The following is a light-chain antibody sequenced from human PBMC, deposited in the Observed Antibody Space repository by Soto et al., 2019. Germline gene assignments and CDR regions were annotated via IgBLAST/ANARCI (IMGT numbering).Light chain of an antibody. Sequence: QYALTQPASVSGSLGQSITISCTGTSSDVGGYNYVSWYQQHPGKVPKLMIYEVSNRPSGVSNRFSGSKSGNTASLTISGLQAEDEADYYCSSYTSSSTNYVFGTGTKLTVL. CDR3: SSYTSSSTNYV. CDR2: EVS. J-gene: IGLJ1*01. V-gene: IGLV2-14*01. CDR1: SSDVGGYNY.